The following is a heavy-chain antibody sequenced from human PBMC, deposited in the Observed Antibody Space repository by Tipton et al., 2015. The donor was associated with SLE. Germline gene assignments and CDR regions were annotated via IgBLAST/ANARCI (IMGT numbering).Heavy chain of an antibody. V-gene: IGHV3-21*01. CDR3: ARDSSGIWSGYHYGMDV. D-gene: IGHD3-3*01. J-gene: IGHJ6*02. CDR1: GFTFSSYS. Sequence: SLRLSCAASGFTFSSYSMNWVRQAPGKGLEWVSSVSSSSSYIYYADSVKGRFTISRDNAKNSLYLQMNSLRAEDTAVYYCARDSSGIWSGYHYGMDVWGQGTTVTVSS. CDR2: VSSSSSYI.